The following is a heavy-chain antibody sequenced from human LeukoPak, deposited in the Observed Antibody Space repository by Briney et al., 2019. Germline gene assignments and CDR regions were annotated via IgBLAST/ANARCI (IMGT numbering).Heavy chain of an antibody. CDR1: GGTFSSYV. CDR3: ARVQRHSYGGYAFDYYYYMDV. J-gene: IGHJ6*03. Sequence: GASVKVSCKASGGTFSSYVIRWVRQAPGQGLEWMGGLLPIFGTANYAQKFQGRVTITADKSTSTAYMELSSLRSEDTAVYYCARVQRHSYGGYAFDYYYYMDVWGKGTTVTVSS. CDR2: LLPIFGTA. V-gene: IGHV1-69*06. D-gene: IGHD4-17*01.